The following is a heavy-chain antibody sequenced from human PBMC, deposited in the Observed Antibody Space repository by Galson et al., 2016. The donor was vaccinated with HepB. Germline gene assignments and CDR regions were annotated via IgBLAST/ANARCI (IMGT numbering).Heavy chain of an antibody. J-gene: IGHJ6*02. D-gene: IGHD6-19*01. CDR3: ARERGADSGWYQVNNYYAMDV. CDR2: INTDGTNT. CDR1: EFTFRSYA. Sequence: SLRLSCAASEFTFRSYAMSWVRQAPGKGLEWGSRINTDGTNTNHADFGRRRCSTSRDNAKNTVYLQMNSLRAEDTGVYYCARERGADSGWYQVNNYYAMDVWGQGTTVTVSS. V-gene: IGHV3-74*01.